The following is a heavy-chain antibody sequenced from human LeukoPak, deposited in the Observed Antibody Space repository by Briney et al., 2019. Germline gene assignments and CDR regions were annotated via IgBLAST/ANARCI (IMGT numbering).Heavy chain of an antibody. D-gene: IGHD3-22*01. J-gene: IGHJ4*02. CDR2: VYPGDSDT. CDR1: GYSFTSYW. V-gene: IGHV5-51*01. CDR3: ARHHYYYDSGPYPGHY. Sequence: GESLKISCKGPGYSFTSYWIGWVRQMPGKGLEWMGIVYPGDSDTRYSPSFQGQVTISADKSISTTYLQWSSLKASDTAIYYCARHHYYYDSGPYPGHYWGQGTLVTVSS.